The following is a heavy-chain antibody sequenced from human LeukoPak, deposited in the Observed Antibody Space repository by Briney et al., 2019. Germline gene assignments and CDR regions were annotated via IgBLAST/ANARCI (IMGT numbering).Heavy chain of an antibody. CDR2: IYHSGST. Sequence: SETLSLTCAVSGRSISSSNWWSWVRQPPGEGLEWIGEIYHSGSTNYNPSLKSRVTISVDKSKNQFSLKLSSVTAADTAVYYCARVYGSGTTDPPYWGQGTLVTVSS. CDR3: ARVYGSGTTDPPY. D-gene: IGHD3-10*01. CDR1: GRSISSSNW. J-gene: IGHJ4*02. V-gene: IGHV4-4*02.